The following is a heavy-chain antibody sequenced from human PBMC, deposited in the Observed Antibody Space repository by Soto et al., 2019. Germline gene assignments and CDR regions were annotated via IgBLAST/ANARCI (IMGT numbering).Heavy chain of an antibody. CDR1: GGSISSGGYS. CDR3: ARHRYDSSGYTPYYFDY. D-gene: IGHD3-22*01. Sequence: SETLSLTCVVSGGSISSGGYSWSWIRQPPGKGLEWIGYIYHSGSTYYNPSLKSRVTISVDTSKNQFSLKLRSVTAADTAVYYCARHRYDSSGYTPYYFDYWGQGTLVTVSS. J-gene: IGHJ4*02. CDR2: IYHSGST. V-gene: IGHV4-30-2*03.